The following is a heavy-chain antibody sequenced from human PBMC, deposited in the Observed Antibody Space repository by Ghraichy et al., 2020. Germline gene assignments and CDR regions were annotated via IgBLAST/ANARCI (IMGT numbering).Heavy chain of an antibody. J-gene: IGHJ2*01. D-gene: IGHD6-19*01. CDR2: IYYSGST. CDR1: GASISSGGYY. Sequence: SETLSLTCTVSGASISSGGYYWSWIRQHPGKGLEWIGYIYYSGSTYYNPSLKSRLTISVDTSKNQFSLKLSSVTAADTAVYYCAREWLGPYWYFDLWGRGTLVTVSS. CDR3: AREWLGPYWYFDL. V-gene: IGHV4-31*03.